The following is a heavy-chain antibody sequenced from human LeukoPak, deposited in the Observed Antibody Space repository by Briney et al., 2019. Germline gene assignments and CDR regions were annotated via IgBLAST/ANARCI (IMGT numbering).Heavy chain of an antibody. Sequence: PGGSLRLSCAASGFTFSSYWMSWVRQAPGKGLEWVANIKQDGSEKYYVDSVKGRFTISRDNAKNLLYLQMNSLRAEDTAVYYCARRYSIAVAAYYYYYMDVWGKGTTVTVSS. V-gene: IGHV3-7*01. J-gene: IGHJ6*03. CDR3: ARRYSIAVAAYYYYYMDV. CDR2: IKQDGSEK. D-gene: IGHD6-19*01. CDR1: GFTFSSYW.